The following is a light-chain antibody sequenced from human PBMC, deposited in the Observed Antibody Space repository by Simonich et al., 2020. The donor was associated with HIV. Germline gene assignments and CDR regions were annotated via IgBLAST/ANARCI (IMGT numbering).Light chain of an antibody. CDR2: DAS. V-gene: IGKV3-11*01. Sequence: EIVLTQSPATLSLSPGEKATLSCRASQRFSSYLAWYQQKPGQAPRLLFYDASNRATGIPARFSGSGSGTDFTLTISSLEPEDFAVYDCQQRSNWPSTFGGGTKVEIK. CDR1: QRFSSY. CDR3: QQRSNWPST. J-gene: IGKJ4*01.